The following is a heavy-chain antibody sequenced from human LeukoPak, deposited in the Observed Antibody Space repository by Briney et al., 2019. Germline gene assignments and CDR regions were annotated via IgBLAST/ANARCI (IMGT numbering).Heavy chain of an antibody. CDR1: GFTFSSYE. J-gene: IGHJ6*02. D-gene: IGHD4-17*01. Sequence: GGSLRPSCAASGFTFSSYEMNWVRQAPGKGLEWVSYISSSGSTIYYADSVKGRFTISRDNAKNSLYLQMNSLRAEDAAVYYCARDRFDGDFIRGYYGMDVWGQGTTVTVSS. V-gene: IGHV3-48*03. CDR2: ISSSGSTI. CDR3: ARDRFDGDFIRGYYGMDV.